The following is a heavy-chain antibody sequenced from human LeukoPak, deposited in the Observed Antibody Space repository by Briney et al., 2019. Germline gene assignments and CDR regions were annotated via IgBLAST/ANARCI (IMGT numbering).Heavy chain of an antibody. CDR3: ARAITVTSIFEN. J-gene: IGHJ4*02. CDR2: IHSGGST. CDR1: GFTVSSNY. D-gene: IGHD4-17*01. Sequence: GGSLRLSCAASGFTVSSNYISWVRQAPGKGLEWVSIIHSGGSTFYADSVKGRFTISRDNSENMLYLQMNSLRDEDTAVYFCARAITVTSIFENWGQGTLVTVSS. V-gene: IGHV3-66*01.